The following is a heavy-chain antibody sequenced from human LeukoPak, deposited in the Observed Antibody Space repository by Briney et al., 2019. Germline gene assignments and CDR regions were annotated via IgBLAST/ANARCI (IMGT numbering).Heavy chain of an antibody. CDR2: IYHSGNT. CDR3: ARRRAVVVVAAPSGTHKLDP. Sequence: SETLSLTCTVSGYSISSGYYWGWIRQPPGKGLEWIGSIYHSGNTYYNPSLKSRVTISVDTSKNQFSLKLSSVTAADTAVYYCARRRAVVVVAAPSGTHKLDPWGQGTLVTVSS. CDR1: GYSISSGYY. J-gene: IGHJ5*02. D-gene: IGHD2-15*01. V-gene: IGHV4-38-2*02.